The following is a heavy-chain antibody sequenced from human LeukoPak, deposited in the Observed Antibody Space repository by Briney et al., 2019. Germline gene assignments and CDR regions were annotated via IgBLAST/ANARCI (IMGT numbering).Heavy chain of an antibody. D-gene: IGHD4-17*01. Sequence: ASVKVSCKASGGTFSSYAISWVRQAPGQGLEWMGGIIPIFSTANYAQKFQGRVTITTGESTSTAYMVLSSLRSEDTAVYYCAASRAPNYGDLRMAVWGQGTTVTVSS. CDR1: GGTFSSYA. J-gene: IGHJ6*02. V-gene: IGHV1-69*05. CDR3: AASRAPNYGDLRMAV. CDR2: IIPIFSTA.